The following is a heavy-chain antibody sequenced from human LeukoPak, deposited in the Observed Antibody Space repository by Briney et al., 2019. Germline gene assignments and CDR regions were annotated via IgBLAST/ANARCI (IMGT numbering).Heavy chain of an antibody. CDR3: ARTKWFGELKGAFDI. Sequence: GASVKVSCKASGYTFTSYYMHWVRQAPGQGLEWMGIINPSGGSTSYAQTFQGRVTMTRDTSTSKVYMELSSLRAEDTAVYYCARTKWFGELKGAFDIWGQGTMVTVSS. CDR1: GYTFTSYY. CDR2: INPSGGST. J-gene: IGHJ3*02. V-gene: IGHV1-46*01. D-gene: IGHD3-10*01.